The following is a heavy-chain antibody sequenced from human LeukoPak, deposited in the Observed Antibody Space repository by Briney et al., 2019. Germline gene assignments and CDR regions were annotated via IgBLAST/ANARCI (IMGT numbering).Heavy chain of an antibody. CDR3: ARTSNDDYLLAFVI. D-gene: IGHD2/OR15-2a*01. Sequence: PGGSLRLSCAASGFTFNRYWMSWVRQAPGKGLEWVANIKQDGSEKYYVDSVKGRFTISRDNAKNSLYLQMNSLRAEDTAVYYCARTSNDDYLLAFVIWGQGTTVTVSS. J-gene: IGHJ3*02. CDR1: GFTFNRYW. CDR2: IKQDGSEK. V-gene: IGHV3-7*01.